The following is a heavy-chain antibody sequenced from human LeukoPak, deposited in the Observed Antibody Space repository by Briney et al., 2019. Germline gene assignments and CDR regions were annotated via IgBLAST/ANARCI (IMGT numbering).Heavy chain of an antibody. CDR2: ISSSSSYI. Sequence: PGGSLRLSCAASGFTFSSYSMNWVRQAPGKGLEWVSSISSSSSYIYYADSVKGRFTISRDNAKNSLYLQMNSRRAEDTAVYYCARDGQVVPAADPLDYWGQGTLVTVSS. J-gene: IGHJ4*02. V-gene: IGHV3-21*01. D-gene: IGHD2-2*01. CDR3: ARDGQVVPAADPLDY. CDR1: GFTFSSYS.